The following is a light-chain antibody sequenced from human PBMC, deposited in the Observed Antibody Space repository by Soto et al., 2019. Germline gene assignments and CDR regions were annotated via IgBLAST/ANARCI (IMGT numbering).Light chain of an antibody. V-gene: IGKV1-39*01. CDR1: QRVDSY. CDR3: QQSYTSVAT. Sequence: DIQVTQSPSSLSASVGDSVTLSCQTSQRVDSYIHWYQHQSGKPPKLLIYAASTLQDGVPSRFSGGGSGTALSLIITGLHPGDSATYYCQQSYTSVATFGQGTKV. CDR2: AAS. J-gene: IGKJ1*01.